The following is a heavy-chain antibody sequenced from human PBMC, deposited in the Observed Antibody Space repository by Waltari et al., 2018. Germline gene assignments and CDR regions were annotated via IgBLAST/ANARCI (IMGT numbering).Heavy chain of an antibody. CDR1: GFTFSSYW. J-gene: IGHJ4*02. CDR2: IKEDGSQT. D-gene: IGHD6-19*01. V-gene: IGHV3-7*04. CDR3: ARDRGWNTFDY. Sequence: EVQLVESGGNLVQPGGPLRLSCAAPGFTFSSYWITWVRQAPGRGLEGVANIKEDGSQTYYVDSVKGRFTISRDNAKNSLYLQMNSLRAEDTGLYYCARDRGWNTFDYWGQGTLVTVSS.